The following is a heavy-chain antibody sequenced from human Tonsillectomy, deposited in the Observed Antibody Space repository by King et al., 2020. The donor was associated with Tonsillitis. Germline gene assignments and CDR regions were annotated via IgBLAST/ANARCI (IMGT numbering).Heavy chain of an antibody. CDR1: GFTLSSYS. CDR2: IISSSSYI. Sequence: GQLVQSGGGLVKPGGSLRLSCAASGFTLSSYSMNWVRQAPGKGLEWGSSIISSSSYIYYADSVKGRFTISRDNAKNSLYLQMNSLRAEDTAVYYCASHLSHDAFDIWGQGTMVTVSS. V-gene: IGHV3-21*01. CDR3: ASHLSHDAFDI. J-gene: IGHJ3*02.